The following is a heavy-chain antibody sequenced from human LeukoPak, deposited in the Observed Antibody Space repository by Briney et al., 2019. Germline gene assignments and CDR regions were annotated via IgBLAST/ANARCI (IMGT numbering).Heavy chain of an antibody. CDR1: GFTFSNFW. V-gene: IGHV3-7*04. CDR3: ARGDDFSGDH. J-gene: IGHJ4*02. CDR2: IHPEGNEK. Sequence: LGGPLRLSCAVSGFTFSNFWMSWVRKAPGGGREWVANIHPEGNEKYHVESVKGRFIISRDNTKNLLFLQMNGLRVEDTAVYYCARGDDFSGDHWGQGTLVTVSS. D-gene: IGHD1-1*01.